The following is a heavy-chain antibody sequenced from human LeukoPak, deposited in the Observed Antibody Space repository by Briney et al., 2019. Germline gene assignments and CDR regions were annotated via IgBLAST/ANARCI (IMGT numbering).Heavy chain of an antibody. Sequence: SETLSHTCAVYGGSFSGYYWSWIRQPPGKGLEWIGEIHHSGRTNYNLSLKSRVTISVDTSKNQFSLKLSSVTAADTAVYYCARGVSPKGMGGRRFDYWGQGTLVTVSS. CDR1: GGSFSGYY. D-gene: IGHD1-26*01. J-gene: IGHJ4*02. CDR2: IHHSGRT. CDR3: ARGVSPKGMGGRRFDY. V-gene: IGHV4-34*01.